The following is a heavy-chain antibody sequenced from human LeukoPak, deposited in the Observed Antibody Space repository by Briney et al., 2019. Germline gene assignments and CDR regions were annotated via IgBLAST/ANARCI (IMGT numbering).Heavy chain of an antibody. Sequence: PGGSLRLSCAASGFTFSSYAMSWVRQAPGKGLERISTISGSGTTTYYADSVKGRFTISRDNSKNTLYLQMNSLRAEDTAVYYCTTHPVVVITTPYFDYWGQGTLVTVSS. CDR3: TTHPVVVITTPYFDY. CDR2: ISGSGTTT. V-gene: IGHV3-23*01. D-gene: IGHD3-22*01. J-gene: IGHJ4*02. CDR1: GFTFSSYA.